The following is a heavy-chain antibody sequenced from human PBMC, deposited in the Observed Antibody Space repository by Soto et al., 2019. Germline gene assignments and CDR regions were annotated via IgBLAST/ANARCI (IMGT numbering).Heavy chain of an antibody. V-gene: IGHV3-48*01. CDR3: ARSEDIVVVPAAKDYYYMDV. CDR1: GFTFSSYS. D-gene: IGHD2-2*01. Sequence: GGSLRLSCAASGFTFSSYSMNWVRQAPGKGLEWVSYISSSSSTIYYADSVKGRFTISRDNAKNSLYLQMNSLRAEDTAVYYCARSEDIVVVPAAKDYYYMDVWGKGTTVTVSS. CDR2: ISSSSSTI. J-gene: IGHJ6*03.